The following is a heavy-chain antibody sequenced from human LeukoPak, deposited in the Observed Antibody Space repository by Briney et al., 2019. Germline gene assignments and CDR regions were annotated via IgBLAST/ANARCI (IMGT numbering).Heavy chain of an antibody. J-gene: IGHJ3*02. CDR2: IYSGGST. Sequence: GGSLRLSCAASGFTVSSNYMSWVRQAPGKGLEWVSVIYSGGSTYYADSVKGRFTISRHNSKNTLYLQMNSLRAEDTAVYYCARVGVGYYDSSGGYDAFDIWGQGTMVTVSS. D-gene: IGHD3-22*01. V-gene: IGHV3-53*04. CDR3: ARVGVGYYDSSGGYDAFDI. CDR1: GFTVSSNY.